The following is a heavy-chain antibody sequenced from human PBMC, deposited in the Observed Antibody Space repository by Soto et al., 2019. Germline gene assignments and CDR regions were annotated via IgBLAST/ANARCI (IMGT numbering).Heavy chain of an antibody. J-gene: IGHJ4*02. CDR1: GFTFDDYA. CDR3: AKDRTYGPGGNFDY. V-gene: IGHV3-9*01. CDR2: ISWNSGSI. Sequence: GGSLRLSCAASGFTFDDYAMHWVRQAPGKGLEWVSGISWNSGSIGYADSVKGRFTISRDNAKNSLYLQMNSLRAEDTALYYCAKDRTYGPGGNFDYWGQGTLVTVSS. D-gene: IGHD3-10*01.